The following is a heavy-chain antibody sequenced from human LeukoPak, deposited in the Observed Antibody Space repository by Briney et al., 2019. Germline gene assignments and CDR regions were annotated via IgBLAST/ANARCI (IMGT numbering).Heavy chain of an antibody. J-gene: IGHJ4*02. Sequence: ASLKVSCKASGYSFNTRGISWVRQAPGQGLEWMGWISPDNDNTDYAEKFQGRVTMTTDTSTRTAYLELRSLRSDDTAVYYCTRVPGYSSTWHSDCWGQGTLVTVSS. CDR1: GYSFNTRG. CDR3: TRVPGYSSTWHSDC. V-gene: IGHV1-18*01. D-gene: IGHD6-13*01. CDR2: ISPDNDNT.